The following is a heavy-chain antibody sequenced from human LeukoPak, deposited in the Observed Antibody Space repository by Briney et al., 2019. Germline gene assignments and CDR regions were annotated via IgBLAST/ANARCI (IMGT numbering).Heavy chain of an antibody. CDR1: GFTFSSYE. Sequence: GGSLRLSCAASGFTFSSYEMNWVRQAPGKGLEWVSYISSSGTTIYYADSVKGRFTISRDNAKNSPYLQMNSLRAEDTAVYYCARQVTIFGVLTMDVWGKGTTVTVSS. V-gene: IGHV3-48*03. J-gene: IGHJ6*03. D-gene: IGHD3-3*01. CDR2: ISSSGTTI. CDR3: ARQVTIFGVLTMDV.